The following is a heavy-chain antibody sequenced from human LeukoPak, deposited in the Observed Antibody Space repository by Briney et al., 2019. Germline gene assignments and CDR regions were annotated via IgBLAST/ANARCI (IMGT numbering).Heavy chain of an antibody. CDR3: ARDQGALDI. J-gene: IGHJ3*02. Sequence: GGSLRLSCAASGFTFSHYWRSWVRQAPGKGLEWLANIKQDGSEKYYVDSVKGRFTISRDNAKNSLYPQMNSQRAEDTAIYYCARDQGALDIWGQGTMVTVSS. V-gene: IGHV3-7*01. CDR1: GFTFSHYW. CDR2: IKQDGSEK.